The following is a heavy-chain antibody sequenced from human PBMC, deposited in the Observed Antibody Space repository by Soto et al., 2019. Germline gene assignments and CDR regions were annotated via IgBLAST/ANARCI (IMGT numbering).Heavy chain of an antibody. Sequence: PSETLSLTCAVYGGSFSGYYWIWIRQPPGKGLEWIGEINHSGSTNYNPSLKSRVTISVDTSKNQFSLKLSSVTAADTAVYYCAIPWRVRGVIKNYYYYGMDVWGQGTTVTVSS. D-gene: IGHD3-10*01. J-gene: IGHJ6*02. CDR2: INHSGST. CDR1: GGSFSGYY. CDR3: AIPWRVRGVIKNYYYYGMDV. V-gene: IGHV4-34*01.